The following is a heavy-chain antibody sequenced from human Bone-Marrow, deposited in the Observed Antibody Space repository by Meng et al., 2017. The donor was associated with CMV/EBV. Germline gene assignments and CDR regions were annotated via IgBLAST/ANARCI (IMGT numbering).Heavy chain of an antibody. V-gene: IGHV2-70D*14. CDR3: ARHDYGVGAVDY. CDR2: IDWDDDK. D-gene: IGHD4-17*01. J-gene: IGHJ4*02. CDR1: GFSLSTSGMR. Sequence: SGPTLVKPTQTLTLTCTFSGFSLSTSGMRVTWIRQPPGKALEWLARIDWDDDKFYSTSLKTRLTISKDTSKNQVVLTMTNMDPVDTATYYCARHDYGVGAVDYWGQGTLVTVYS.